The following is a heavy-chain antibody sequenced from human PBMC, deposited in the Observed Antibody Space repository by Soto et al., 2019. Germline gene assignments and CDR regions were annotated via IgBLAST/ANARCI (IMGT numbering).Heavy chain of an antibody. Sequence: EVQLLESGGGLVQPGGSLRLSCAASGFTFSSYAMSWVRQAPGKGLKWVSAISGSGGSTYYADSVKGRFTISRDNSKNTLYLQMNSLRAEDTAVYYYAKDSRSEYYYYGMDVWGQGTTVTVSS. J-gene: IGHJ6*02. CDR1: GFTFSSYA. V-gene: IGHV3-23*01. CDR3: AKDSRSEYYYYGMDV. CDR2: ISGSGGST.